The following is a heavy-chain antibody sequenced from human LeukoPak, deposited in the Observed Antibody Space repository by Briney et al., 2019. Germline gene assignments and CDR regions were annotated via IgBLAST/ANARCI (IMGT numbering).Heavy chain of an antibody. CDR3: AKAGQIYCSSTSCPDLDYYYYMDV. CDR1: GFTFSSYG. V-gene: IGHV3-30*18. CDR2: ISYDGSNK. J-gene: IGHJ6*03. Sequence: GGSLRLSCAASGFTFSSYGMHWVRQAPGKGLEWVAVISYDGSNKYYADSVKGRFTISRDNSKNTLYLQMNSLRAEDTAVYYCAKAGQIYCSSTSCPDLDYYYYMDVWGKGTTVTISS. D-gene: IGHD2-2*01.